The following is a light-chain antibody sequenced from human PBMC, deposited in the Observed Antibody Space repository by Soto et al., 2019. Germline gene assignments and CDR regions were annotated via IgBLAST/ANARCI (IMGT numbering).Light chain of an antibody. J-gene: IGKJ1*01. CDR1: QSVSSSY. CDR3: QRYGSSGT. V-gene: IGKV3-20*01. Sequence: EIVLTPSPGTLSLSPGERATLSCRASQSVSSSYLAWYQQKPGQAPRLLIYGASNRATGIPDRFSGSGSGTDFTLTISRLEPEDFAVYYCQRYGSSGTFGQGTKVDIK. CDR2: GAS.